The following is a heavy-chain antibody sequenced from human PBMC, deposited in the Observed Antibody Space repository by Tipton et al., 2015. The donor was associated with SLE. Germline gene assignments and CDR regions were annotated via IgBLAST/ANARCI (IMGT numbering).Heavy chain of an antibody. V-gene: IGHV4-4*07. CDR3: ARVAPAEVFDS. Sequence: TLSLTCTVSDGSISDYYWTWIRQPAGEGLEWIGRIYASGSTNYNSSLKSRVTISVDMSKSQVSLKLSSVTAADTAVYYCARVAPAEVFDSWGQGTLVTVSS. CDR1: DGSISDYY. D-gene: IGHD2-2*01. CDR2: IYASGST. J-gene: IGHJ4*02.